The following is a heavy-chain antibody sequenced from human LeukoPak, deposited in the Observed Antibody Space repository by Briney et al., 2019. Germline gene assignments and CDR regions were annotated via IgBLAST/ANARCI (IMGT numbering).Heavy chain of an antibody. V-gene: IGHV3-30*02. D-gene: IGHD3-3*01. CDR1: GFTFSSYG. Sequence: GGSLRLSCAASGFTFSSYGMHWVRQAPGKWREWVAFIRYDGSNKYYADSVKGRFTISRDNSKNTLYLQMNSLRAEDTAVYYCAKDRITIFGVVIADAFDIWGQGTMVTVSS. J-gene: IGHJ3*02. CDR2: IRYDGSNK. CDR3: AKDRITIFGVVIADAFDI.